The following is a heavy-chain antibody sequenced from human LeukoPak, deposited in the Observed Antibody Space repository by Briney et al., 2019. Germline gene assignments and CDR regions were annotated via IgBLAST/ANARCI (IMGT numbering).Heavy chain of an antibody. D-gene: IGHD3-22*01. Sequence: SETLSLTCTVSGGSISSSSYYWGWIRQPPGKGLEWIGTIYYSGSTNYNPSLKSRVTISVDTSKNQFSLKLSSVTAADTAVYYCARDSFDSSGFDAFDIWGQGTMVTVSS. V-gene: IGHV4-39*07. CDR1: GGSISSSSYY. CDR3: ARDSFDSSGFDAFDI. J-gene: IGHJ3*02. CDR2: IYYSGST.